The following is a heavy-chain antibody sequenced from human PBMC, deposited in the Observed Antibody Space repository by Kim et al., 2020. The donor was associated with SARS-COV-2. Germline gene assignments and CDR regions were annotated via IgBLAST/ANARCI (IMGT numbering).Heavy chain of an antibody. V-gene: IGHV4-4*02. CDR1: GGSISSSNW. J-gene: IGHJ5*02. D-gene: IGHD2-2*01. Sequence: SETLSLTCAVSGGSISSSNWWSWVRQPPGKGLEWIGEIYHSGSTNYNPSLKSRVTISVDKSKNQFSLKLSSVTAADTAVYYCARDVVVPAATGHWFDPWGQGTLVTVSS. CDR3: ARDVVVPAATGHWFDP. CDR2: IYHSGST.